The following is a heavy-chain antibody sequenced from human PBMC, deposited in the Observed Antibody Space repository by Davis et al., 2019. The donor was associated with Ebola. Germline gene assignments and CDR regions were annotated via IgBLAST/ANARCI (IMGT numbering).Heavy chain of an antibody. J-gene: IGHJ4*02. Sequence: SVKVSCKASGGTFSSYTISWVRQAPGQGLEWMGRIIPILGIANYAQKFQGRVTITADKSTSTAYMELSSLRSEDTAVYYCARPYCSGGSCDPGGYWGQGTLVTVSS. V-gene: IGHV1-69*02. CDR3: ARPYCSGGSCDPGGY. CDR2: IIPILGIA. D-gene: IGHD2-15*01. CDR1: GGTFSSYT.